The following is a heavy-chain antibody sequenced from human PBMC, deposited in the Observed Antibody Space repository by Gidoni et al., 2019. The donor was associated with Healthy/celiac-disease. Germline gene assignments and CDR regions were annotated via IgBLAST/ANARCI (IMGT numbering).Heavy chain of an antibody. Sequence: EVQLLESGGGLVQPGGSLRLSCAASGFTFSSYAMSWVRQAPGKGLEWVSAISGSGGSTYYADSVKGRFTISRDNSKNTLYLQMNSLRAEDTAVYYCAKVNRDYDFWEPYYYYYMDVWGKGTTVTVSS. CDR3: AKVNRDYDFWEPYYYYYMDV. CDR1: GFTFSSYA. D-gene: IGHD3-3*01. CDR2: ISGSGGST. J-gene: IGHJ6*03. V-gene: IGHV3-23*01.